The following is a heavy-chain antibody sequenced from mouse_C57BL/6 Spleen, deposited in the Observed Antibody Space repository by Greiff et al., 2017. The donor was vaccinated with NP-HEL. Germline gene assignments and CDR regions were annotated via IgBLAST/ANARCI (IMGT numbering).Heavy chain of an antibody. Sequence: QVQLKESGAELVKPGASVKLSCKASGYTFTEYTIHWVKQRSGQGLEWIGWFYPGSGSIKYNEKFKDKATLTADKSSSTVYMELSRLTSEDSAVYFCARHEEGYYGSSYGSYFDYWGQGTTLTVSS. CDR2: FYPGSGSI. J-gene: IGHJ2*01. CDR1: GYTFTEYT. CDR3: ARHEEGYYGSSYGSYFDY. V-gene: IGHV1-62-2*01. D-gene: IGHD1-1*01.